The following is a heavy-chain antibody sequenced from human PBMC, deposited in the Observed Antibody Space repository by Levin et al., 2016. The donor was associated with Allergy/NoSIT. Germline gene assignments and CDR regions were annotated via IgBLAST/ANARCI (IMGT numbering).Heavy chain of an antibody. CDR1: GGSISSHY. V-gene: IGHV4-59*11. CDR2: IHSSGST. CDR3: ARDRGYPQRPFDN. J-gene: IGHJ4*02. Sequence: SETLSLTCTVSGGSISSHYWSWIRQTPEKGLEWIGYIHSSGSTYYRPSLKSRVTISIGTSKKQFSLKLTSVTAADTAVYYCARDRGYPQRPFDNWGQGTLVTVSS. D-gene: IGHD6-25*01.